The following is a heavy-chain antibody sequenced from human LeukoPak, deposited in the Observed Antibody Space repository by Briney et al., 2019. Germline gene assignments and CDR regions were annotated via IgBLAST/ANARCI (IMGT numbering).Heavy chain of an antibody. CDR2: INPNSGGT. CDR3: ARGKRARDSRPLYYFDY. J-gene: IGHJ4*02. CDR1: GYTFTGYY. D-gene: IGHD3-22*01. V-gene: IGHV1-2*04. Sequence: ASVKVSCKASGYTFTGYYMHWARQAPGQGLEWMGWINPNSGGTNYAQKFQGWVTMTRDTSISTAYMELSRLRSDDTAVYYCARGKRARDSRPLYYFDYWGQGTLVTVSS.